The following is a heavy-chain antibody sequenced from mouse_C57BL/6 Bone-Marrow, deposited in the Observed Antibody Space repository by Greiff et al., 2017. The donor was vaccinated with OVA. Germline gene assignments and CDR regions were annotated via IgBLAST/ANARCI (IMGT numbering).Heavy chain of an antibody. CDR1: GYTFTSYG. CDR3: LTVVDWYFDV. Sequence: QVQLQQSGAELARPGASVKLSCKASGYTFTSYGISWVKQRTGQGLDWIGEIYPRSGNTYYNEKFKGKATLTADKSSSTAYMELRSLTSEDSAVYFCLTVVDWYFDVWGTGTTVTVSS. V-gene: IGHV1-81*01. CDR2: IYPRSGNT. J-gene: IGHJ1*03. D-gene: IGHD1-1*01.